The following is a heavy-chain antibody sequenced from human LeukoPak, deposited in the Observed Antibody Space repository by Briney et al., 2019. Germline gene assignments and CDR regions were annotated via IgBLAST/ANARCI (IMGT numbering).Heavy chain of an antibody. CDR2: ISYDGSNK. CDR3: ARENVGCFDY. D-gene: IGHD3-10*01. J-gene: IGHJ4*02. CDR1: GFTFSSYA. Sequence: PGRSLRLSCAASGFTFSSYAMHWVRQAPGKGLEWVAVISYDGSNKYYADSVKGRFTISRDNSKNTLYLQMNSLRAEDTAVYYCARENVGCFDYWGQGTLVTVSS. V-gene: IGHV3-30-3*01.